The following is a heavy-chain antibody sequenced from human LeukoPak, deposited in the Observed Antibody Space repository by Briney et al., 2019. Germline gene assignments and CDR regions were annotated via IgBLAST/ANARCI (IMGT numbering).Heavy chain of an antibody. CDR3: ARAVDCSGGSCYWGAFDI. V-gene: IGHV4-59*12. D-gene: IGHD2-15*01. CDR1: GGSISSYY. Sequence: PSETLSLTCTVSGGSISSYYWSWLRQPPGKGLEWIGYIYYSGSTYYSPSLKSRVTISVDTSKNQFSLKLSSVTAADTAVYYCARAVDCSGGSCYWGAFDIWGQGTMVTVSS. CDR2: IYYSGST. J-gene: IGHJ3*02.